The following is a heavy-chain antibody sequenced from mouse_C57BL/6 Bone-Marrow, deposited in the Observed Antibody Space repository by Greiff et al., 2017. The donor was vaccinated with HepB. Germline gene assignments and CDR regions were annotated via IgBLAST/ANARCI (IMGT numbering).Heavy chain of an antibody. CDR1: GYTFTSYG. V-gene: IGHV1-81*01. CDR3: ARCGTVVATH. D-gene: IGHD1-1*01. Sequence: VQLQQSGAELARPVASVKLSCKASGYTFTSYGISWVKQRTGQGLEWIGEIYPRSGNTYYTEKFKGKATLTADKSSSTAYMELRSLTSEDSAVYFCARCGTVVATHWGQGTLVTVSA. CDR2: IYPRSGNT. J-gene: IGHJ3*01.